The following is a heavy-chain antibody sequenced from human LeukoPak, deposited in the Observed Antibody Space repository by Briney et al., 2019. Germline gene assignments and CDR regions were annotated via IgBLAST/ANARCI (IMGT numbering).Heavy chain of an antibody. J-gene: IGHJ4*02. D-gene: IGHD6-19*01. CDR3: AKDTSTISVSGTCFDY. Sequence: PGGSLRLSCAASGFTFSNYGMHWVRQAPGKGLEWVAFIRFDGSNKYYADSVKGRFTISRDNSKNTVYLQMNSLRAEDTAVYYCAKDTSTISVSGTCFDYWGQGTLVTVSS. CDR1: GFTFSNYG. CDR2: IRFDGSNK. V-gene: IGHV3-30*02.